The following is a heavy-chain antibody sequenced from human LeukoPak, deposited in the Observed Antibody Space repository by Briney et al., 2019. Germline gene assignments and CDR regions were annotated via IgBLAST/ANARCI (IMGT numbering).Heavy chain of an antibody. Sequence: GGSLRLSCAASGCTFSSYSMNWVRQAPGKGLEWVSSISSSSYIYYADSVKGRFTISRDNAKNSLYLQMNSLRAEDTAVYYCAGYCSSTSCYLTDFDYWGQGTLVTVSS. CDR3: AGYCSSTSCYLTDFDY. CDR2: ISSSSYI. J-gene: IGHJ4*02. CDR1: GCTFSSYS. V-gene: IGHV3-21*01. D-gene: IGHD2-2*01.